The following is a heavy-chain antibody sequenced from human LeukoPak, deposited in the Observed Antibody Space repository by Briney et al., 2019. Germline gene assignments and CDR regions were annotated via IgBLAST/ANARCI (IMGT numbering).Heavy chain of an antibody. D-gene: IGHD6-19*01. V-gene: IGHV4-59*08. Sequence: SETLSLTCTVSGGSIRTYYWSWVRQPPGKGLEWIGYVYYTGSTTYNPSLESRLTISVDTSQNQFSLKLSTVTAADTAVYYCARRVRGWPDFDYWGQGTLVTVSS. CDR1: GGSIRTYY. J-gene: IGHJ4*02. CDR3: ARRVRGWPDFDY. CDR2: VYYTGST.